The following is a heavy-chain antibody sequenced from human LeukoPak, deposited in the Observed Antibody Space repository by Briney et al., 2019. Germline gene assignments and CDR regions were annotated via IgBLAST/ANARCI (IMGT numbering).Heavy chain of an antibody. CDR1: GGSFSAFY. CDR2: ISPSGST. D-gene: IGHD1-1*01. Sequence: SETLSLTCGVYGGSFSAFYWTWIRQPPGEGLEWIGEISPSGSTNYSPSLKSRVTISVDSSQIQFSLRVSSVTAADTAVYFCAGIEMATTKFAYWGQGALVTVSS. J-gene: IGHJ4*02. CDR3: AGIEMATTKFAY. V-gene: IGHV4-34*01.